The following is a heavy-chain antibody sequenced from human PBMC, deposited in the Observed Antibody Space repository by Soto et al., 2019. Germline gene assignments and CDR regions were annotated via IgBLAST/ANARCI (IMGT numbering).Heavy chain of an antibody. Sequence: QITLKESGPTLVKPTQTLTLTCTFSGFSLSTSGVGVGWIRQPPGKALEWLALIYWDDDKRYSPSLKSRLTITKDTSKNQVVLTMTNMDPVDTATYYCAQTYSSSWYTGGGWFDPWGQGTLVTVSS. CDR2: IYWDDDK. J-gene: IGHJ5*02. CDR1: GFSLSTSGVG. V-gene: IGHV2-5*02. CDR3: AQTYSSSWYTGGGWFDP. D-gene: IGHD6-13*01.